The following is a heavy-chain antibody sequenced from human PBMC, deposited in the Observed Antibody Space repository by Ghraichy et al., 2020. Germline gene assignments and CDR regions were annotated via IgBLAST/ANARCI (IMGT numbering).Heavy chain of an antibody. CDR1: GFTFTSSA. D-gene: IGHD5-24*01. CDR3: AAGYGYKEFYYYYYGMDV. V-gene: IGHV1-58*01. CDR2: IVVGSGNT. J-gene: IGHJ6*02. Sequence: SVKVSCKASGFTFTSSAVQWVRQARGQRLEWIGWIVVGSGNTNYAQKFQERVTITRDMSTSTAYMELSSLRSEDTAVYYCAAGYGYKEFYYYYYGMDVWGQGTTVTVSS.